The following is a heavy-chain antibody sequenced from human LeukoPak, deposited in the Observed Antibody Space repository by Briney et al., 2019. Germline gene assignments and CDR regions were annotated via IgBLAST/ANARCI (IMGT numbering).Heavy chain of an antibody. Sequence: GGSLRLSCAASGFTFSSYAMSWVRQAPGKGLEWVSAISGSGGSTYYADSVKGRFTISRDNSKNTLYLQMNILRAEDTAVYYCAKEISPFNYDSSGFPFDYWGQGTLVTVSS. D-gene: IGHD3-22*01. J-gene: IGHJ4*02. CDR2: ISGSGGST. CDR3: AKEISPFNYDSSGFPFDY. V-gene: IGHV3-23*01. CDR1: GFTFSSYA.